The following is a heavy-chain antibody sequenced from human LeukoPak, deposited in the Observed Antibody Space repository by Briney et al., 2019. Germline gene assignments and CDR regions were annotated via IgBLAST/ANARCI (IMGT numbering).Heavy chain of an antibody. CDR2: ISGSGGST. V-gene: IGHV3-23*01. D-gene: IGHD6-13*01. J-gene: IGHJ4*02. Sequence: PGGSLRLSCAASGFTFSSYAMSWVRQAPGKGLEWVSAISGSGGSTYYADSVKGRFTISRDNSKNTLYLQMNSLRAEDTAVYYCAKMALGRGIAAAGTSSWGQGTLVTVSS. CDR1: GFTFSSYA. CDR3: AKMALGRGIAAAGTSS.